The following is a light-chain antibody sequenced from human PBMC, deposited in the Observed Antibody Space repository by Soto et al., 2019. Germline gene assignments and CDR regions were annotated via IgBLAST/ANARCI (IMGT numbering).Light chain of an antibody. CDR2: EVS. J-gene: IGLJ1*01. Sequence: QSVLTQPASVSGSPGQSITISCTGTSRDVGGYNYVSWYQHHPGKAPKLMIYEVSNRPSGVSYRFSGSKSGNTASLTISGLQAEDEADYYCNSYTGSGIGFGNGTKVTAL. CDR3: NSYTGSGIG. V-gene: IGLV2-14*01. CDR1: SRDVGGYNY.